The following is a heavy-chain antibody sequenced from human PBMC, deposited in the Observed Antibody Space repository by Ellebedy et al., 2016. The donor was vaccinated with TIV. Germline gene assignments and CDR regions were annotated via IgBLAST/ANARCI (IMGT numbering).Heavy chain of an antibody. CDR3: ANERGVGFDI. CDR1: GFTLSSYW. D-gene: IGHD2-8*01. V-gene: IGHV3-7*01. Sequence: GESLKISCAASGFTLSSYWMSWVRQAPGKGLEWVANIKQDGSEKYYVDSVKGRFTISRDNAKNSLYLQMNSLRAEDTAVYYCANERGVGFDIWGQGTMVTVSS. CDR2: IKQDGSEK. J-gene: IGHJ3*02.